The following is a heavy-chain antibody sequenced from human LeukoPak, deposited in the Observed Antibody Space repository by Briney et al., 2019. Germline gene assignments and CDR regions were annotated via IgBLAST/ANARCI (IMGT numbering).Heavy chain of an antibody. CDR2: IYYSGST. D-gene: IGHD3-10*01. CDR1: GYSISSGYY. J-gene: IGHJ4*02. Sequence: PSETLSLTCAVSGYSISSGYYWGWIRQPPGKGLEWIGSIYYSGSTNYNPSLKSRVTISVDTSKNQFSLNLTSVTAADTAVYYCARHKSPLPLHWGQGTLVTVSP. CDR3: ARHKSPLPLH. V-gene: IGHV4-38-2*01.